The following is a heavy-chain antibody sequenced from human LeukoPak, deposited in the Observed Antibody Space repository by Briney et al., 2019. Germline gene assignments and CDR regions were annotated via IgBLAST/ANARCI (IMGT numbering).Heavy chain of an antibody. V-gene: IGHV3-21*01. CDR3: ARDSIYDSSGPGLY. J-gene: IGHJ4*02. CDR1: GFTFSSYA. Sequence: GGSLRLSCAASGFTFSSYAMNWVRQAPGKGLEWVSSISSSNNYIYYADSVKGRFTISRDNSKNTLYLQMNSLRAEDTAVYYCARDSIYDSSGPGLYWGQGTLVTVSS. D-gene: IGHD3-22*01. CDR2: ISSSNNYI.